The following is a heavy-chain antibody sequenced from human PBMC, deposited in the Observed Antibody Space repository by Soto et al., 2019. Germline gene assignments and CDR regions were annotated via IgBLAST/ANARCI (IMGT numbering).Heavy chain of an antibody. V-gene: IGHV3-23*01. CDR1: GFTFSSYA. CDR2: ISGSGGST. Sequence: PGGSRRLSCAACGFTFSSYAMSWVRQAPGKGLDWVSAISGSGGSTYYADSVKGRFTISRDNSKNTLYLQMNSLRAEDTAVYYGAKDPYMSSSWYWFDPWGQGTLVTVSS. D-gene: IGHD6-13*01. J-gene: IGHJ5*02. CDR3: AKDPYMSSSWYWFDP.